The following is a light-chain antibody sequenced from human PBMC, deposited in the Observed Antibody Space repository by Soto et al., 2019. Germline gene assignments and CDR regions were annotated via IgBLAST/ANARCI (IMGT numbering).Light chain of an antibody. CDR1: QSVSSSY. CDR3: QQYGSSRT. CDR2: GAS. J-gene: IGKJ1*01. V-gene: IGKV3-20*01. Sequence: EIVLTQSPGTLSLSPGERATLSCRASQSVSSSYLAWYQQKPVQAPRLLIYGASSRATGIPDRVSGSGSGTAFTLTISRLEPEDFAVYYCQQYGSSRTFGQGTKVEIK.